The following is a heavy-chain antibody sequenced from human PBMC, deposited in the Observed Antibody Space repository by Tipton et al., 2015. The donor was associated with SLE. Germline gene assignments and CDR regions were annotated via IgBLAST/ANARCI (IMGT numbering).Heavy chain of an antibody. D-gene: IGHD3-10*01. V-gene: IGHV4-61*01. CDR3: ARGLMVRGVTPGD. CDR1: GGSISSSSYY. CDR2: IYYSGST. J-gene: IGHJ4*02. Sequence: TLSLTCTVSGGSISSSSYYWSWIRQPPGKGLEWIGYIYYSGSTNYNPSLKSRVTISVDTSKNQFSLKLSSVTAADTAVYYCARGLMVRGVTPGDWGQGTLVTVSS.